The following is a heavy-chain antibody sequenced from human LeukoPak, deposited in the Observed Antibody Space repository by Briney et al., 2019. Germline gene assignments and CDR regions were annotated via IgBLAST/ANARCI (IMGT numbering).Heavy chain of an antibody. J-gene: IGHJ4*02. CDR2: INEDGSTT. CDR1: GFTFNSYW. CDR3: ARWSYVSGTWFLDS. Sequence: GGSLRLSCEASGFTFNSYWMSWVRQAPGKGLEWVADINEDGSTTYYVNSVKGRFTISRDNAKNSLSLQLNTLRAEDRAVYYCARWSYVSGTWFLDSWGQGALVTVSS. D-gene: IGHD3-10*01. V-gene: IGHV3-7*05.